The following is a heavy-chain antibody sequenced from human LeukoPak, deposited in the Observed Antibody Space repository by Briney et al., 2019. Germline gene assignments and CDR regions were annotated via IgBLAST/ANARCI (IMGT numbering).Heavy chain of an antibody. Sequence: GGSLRLSCAASGFTFSTYSMNWVRQAPAKGLEWVSYISSSSNTIYYADSVKGRFTISRDNAKNSLYLQMNSLRDEDTAVYYCARDILTKQAYSGYDNWGQGTLVTVSS. CDR3: ARDILTKQAYSGYDN. D-gene: IGHD5-12*01. CDR1: GFTFSTYS. V-gene: IGHV3-48*02. CDR2: ISSSSNTI. J-gene: IGHJ4*02.